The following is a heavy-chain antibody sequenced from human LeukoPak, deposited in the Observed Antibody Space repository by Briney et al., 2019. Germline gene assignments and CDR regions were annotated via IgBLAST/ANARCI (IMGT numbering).Heavy chain of an antibody. D-gene: IGHD6-19*01. CDR1: GFTFSSYG. CDR2: IRYDGSNK. V-gene: IGHV3-30*02. CDR3: ARDLAVAGDLGFDY. Sequence: PGGSLRLSCAASGFTFSSYGMHWVRQAPGKGLEWVAFIRYDGSNKYYADSVKGRFTISRDNSKNTLYLQMNSLRAEDTAVYYCARDLAVAGDLGFDYWGQGTLVTVSS. J-gene: IGHJ4*02.